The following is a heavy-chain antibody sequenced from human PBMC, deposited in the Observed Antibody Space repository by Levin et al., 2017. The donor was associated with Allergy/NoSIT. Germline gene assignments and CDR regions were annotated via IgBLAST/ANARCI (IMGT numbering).Heavy chain of an antibody. V-gene: IGHV4-30-4*01. CDR2: IYYSGST. J-gene: IGHJ4*02. CDR1: GGSISSGDYY. CDR3: ARARSSSWPVFDY. Sequence: LRLSCTVSGGSISSGDYYWSWIRQPPGKGLEWIGYIYYSGSTYYNPSLKSRVTISVDTSKNQFSLKLSSVTAADTAVYYCARARSSSWPVFDYWGQGTLVTVSS. D-gene: IGHD6-13*01.